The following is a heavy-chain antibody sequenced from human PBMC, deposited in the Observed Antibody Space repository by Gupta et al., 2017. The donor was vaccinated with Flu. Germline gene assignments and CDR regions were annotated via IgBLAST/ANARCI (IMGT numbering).Heavy chain of an antibody. J-gene: IGHJ6*02. V-gene: IGHV4-39*01. Sequence: QLQLQESGPGLVKPSETLSLTCTVSGGSISSSSYYWGWIRQPPGKGLEWSGSIYYSGSTYYNPSLKSRVTISVDTSKNQFSLKLSSVTAADTAVYYCARHNYYYYYGMDVWGQGTTVTVSS. CDR3: ARHNYYYYYGMDV. CDR1: GGSISSSSYY. CDR2: IYYSGST.